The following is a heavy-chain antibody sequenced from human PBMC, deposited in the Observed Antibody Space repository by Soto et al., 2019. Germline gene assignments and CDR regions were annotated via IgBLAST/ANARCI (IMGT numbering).Heavy chain of an antibody. D-gene: IGHD2-21*01. Sequence: LRLSCKASGFMFNNSSMTWVRQAPWQGLQWVASVSDNGGSRGGTYYADSVKGRFTISRDNSKNTLYLQLDSLTGADTAVYYCARAKAVVIAALDIWGQGTMVTV. CDR1: GFMFNNSS. V-gene: IGHV3-23*01. J-gene: IGHJ3*02. CDR3: ARAKAVVIAALDI. CDR2: VSDNGGSRGGT.